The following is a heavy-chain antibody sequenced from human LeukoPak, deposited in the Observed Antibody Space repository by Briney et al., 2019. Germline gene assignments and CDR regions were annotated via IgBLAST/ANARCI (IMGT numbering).Heavy chain of an antibody. J-gene: IGHJ4*02. CDR2: ISTDGSST. CDR3: GRAYVVSGYDFGIDY. D-gene: IGHD5-12*01. CDR1: GFTFNSYW. Sequence: GGSLRLSCAASGFTFNSYWMHWVRQAPGKGLVWVARISTDGSSTSYADSVNGRFTISRDNAKNTLYLQMNSLRAEDTAVYYCGRAYVVSGYDFGIDYWGQGTLVTVSS. V-gene: IGHV3-74*01.